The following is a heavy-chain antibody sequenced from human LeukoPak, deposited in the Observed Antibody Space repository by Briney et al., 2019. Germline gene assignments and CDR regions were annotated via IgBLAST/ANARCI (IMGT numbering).Heavy chain of an antibody. J-gene: IGHJ6*02. D-gene: IGHD3-10*02. CDR2: MNPNSGNT. Sequence: GASVKVSCKASGYTFTSYDINWVQQATGQGLEWMGWMNPNSGNTGYAQKFQGRVSMTRDTSISTAYMELSSLRSEDTAVYYCARGPVEAVFGVSTEDWGQGTTVTVSS. CDR1: GYTFTSYD. V-gene: IGHV1-8*01. CDR3: ARGPVEAVFGVSTED.